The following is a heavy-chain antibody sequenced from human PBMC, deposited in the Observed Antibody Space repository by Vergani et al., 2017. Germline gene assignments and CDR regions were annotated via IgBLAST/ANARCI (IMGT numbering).Heavy chain of an antibody. CDR1: GGSFSGYY. V-gene: IGHV4-34*01. D-gene: IGHD6-6*01. Sequence: QVQLQQWGAGLLKPSETLSLTCAVYGGSFSGYYWSWIRQPPGKGLEWIGEINHSGSTNYNPSLKSRVTISVDTSKNQFSLNLSSVTAADTAVYYCARVLCGVAARPTPLYMDVWGKGTTVTVSS. CDR3: ARVLCGVAARPTPLYMDV. CDR2: INHSGST. J-gene: IGHJ6*03.